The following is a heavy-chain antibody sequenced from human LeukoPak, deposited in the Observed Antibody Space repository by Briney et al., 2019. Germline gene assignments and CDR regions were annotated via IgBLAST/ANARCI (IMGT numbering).Heavy chain of an antibody. D-gene: IGHD2-15*01. CDR2: IYYSGST. CDR1: GGSISSYY. Sequence: PSETLSLTCTVSGGSISSYYWSWIRQPPGKGLEWIGYIYYSGSTNYNPSLKSRVTISVDTSKNQFSLKLSSVTAADTAVYYCARDLCSGGSCYLVYWGQGTLVTVSS. CDR3: ARDLCSGGSCYLVY. J-gene: IGHJ4*02. V-gene: IGHV4-59*01.